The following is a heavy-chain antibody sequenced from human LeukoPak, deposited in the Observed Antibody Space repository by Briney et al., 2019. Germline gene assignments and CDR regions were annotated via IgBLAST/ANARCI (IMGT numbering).Heavy chain of an antibody. CDR1: GDSIGSSNW. Sequence: PSGTLSLNCAVSGDSIGSSNWWSWVRQPPRKGLEWLGEIYYSGSTNYNPSLKSRVTISVDKSKKDFSLELKSVTAADTAVYYCARNRKGIAALDFWGQGTLVIVSS. CDR2: IYYSGST. CDR3: ARNRKGIAALDF. D-gene: IGHD6-25*01. V-gene: IGHV4-4*02. J-gene: IGHJ4*02.